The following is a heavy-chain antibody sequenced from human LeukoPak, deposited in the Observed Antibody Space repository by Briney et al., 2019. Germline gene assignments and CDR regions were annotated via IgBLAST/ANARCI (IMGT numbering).Heavy chain of an antibody. D-gene: IGHD3-10*01. CDR2: IYPGDSDT. CDR3: AGHRPLWFGELSYYYYYGMDV. V-gene: IGHV5-51*01. CDR1: GYSFTSYW. Sequence: GESLKISCKGSGYSFTSYWIGWVRQMPGKGLEWMGIIYPGDSDTRYSPSFQGQVTISADKSISTAYLQWSSLKASDTAMYYCAGHRPLWFGELSYYYYYGMDVWGQGTTVTVSS. J-gene: IGHJ6*02.